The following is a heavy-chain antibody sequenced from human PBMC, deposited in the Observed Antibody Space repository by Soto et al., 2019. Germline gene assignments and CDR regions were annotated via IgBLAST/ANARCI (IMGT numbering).Heavy chain of an antibody. D-gene: IGHD5-12*01. CDR1: GGTFGNSA. CDR3: AREKDRLPLGGNYYYGMDV. V-gene: IGHV1-69*12. CDR2: IIPIFPTP. Sequence: QVQLVQSGGEVKKPGSSVTVSCKASGGTFGNSAISWVRQAPGQGLEWMGGIIPIFPTPDYAQKFQGRITMLADEPTSTGYMELPSLRSEDTAGDSWAREKDRLPLGGNYYYGMDVWGQGTTVTVSS. J-gene: IGHJ6*02.